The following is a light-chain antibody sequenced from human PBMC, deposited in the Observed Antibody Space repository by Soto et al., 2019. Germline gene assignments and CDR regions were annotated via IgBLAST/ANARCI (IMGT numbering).Light chain of an antibody. J-gene: IGKJ1*01. CDR1: QSISSW. Sequence: DIQMTQSPSTLSASVGDRVTITCRASQSISSWLAWYQQKPGKAPKLLIYKASSLESGVPSRFGGSGSGTEFTLTISSLQPDDFATYYCQQYNVYSWTFGQGTKVDIK. V-gene: IGKV1-5*03. CDR3: QQYNVYSWT. CDR2: KAS.